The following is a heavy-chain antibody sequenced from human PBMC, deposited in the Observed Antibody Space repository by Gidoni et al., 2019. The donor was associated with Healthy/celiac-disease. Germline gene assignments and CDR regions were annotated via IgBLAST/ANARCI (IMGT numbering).Heavy chain of an antibody. D-gene: IGHD3-9*01. CDR2: TSSNGGRT. CDR1: AFTFSSSA. V-gene: IGHV3-23*01. J-gene: IGHJ4*02. Sequence: EVPLLESGGVLVQPGGSLRLSCAASAFTFSSSAMSCVGQAPGKGLEWVSATSSNGGRTDYADSVKGRFTIFRDNTKKTLYLQMNSWGAEDTAVYYCAKDAILTGYFYFDYWGQGTLVTVSS. CDR3: AKDAILTGYFYFDY.